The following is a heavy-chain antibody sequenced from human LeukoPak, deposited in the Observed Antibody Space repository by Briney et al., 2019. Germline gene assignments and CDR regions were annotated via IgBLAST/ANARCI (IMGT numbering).Heavy chain of an antibody. CDR2: ISSDSSAI. Sequence: GGSLRLSCAASGLTFHNTWMHWIRHAPGKGLERVLYISSDSSAIYYADSVKGRFTISRDNAKNSLYLQMNSLRDEDTAVYFCARDYAYASDMWGQGTMVTVSS. V-gene: IGHV3-48*02. D-gene: IGHD4-17*01. CDR3: ARDYAYASDM. J-gene: IGHJ3*02. CDR1: GLTFHNTW.